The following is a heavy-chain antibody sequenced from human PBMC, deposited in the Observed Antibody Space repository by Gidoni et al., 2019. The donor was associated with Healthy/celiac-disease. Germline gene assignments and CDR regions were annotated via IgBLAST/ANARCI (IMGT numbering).Heavy chain of an antibody. D-gene: IGHD2-2*01. V-gene: IGHV1-18*01. CDR3: ARGGLVVPHWRGFDP. Sequence: QVQLVQSGAEVKKPGASVKVSCKASGYTFTSYGISWVRQAPGQGLEWMGWISAYNGNTDTSTSTAYMELRSLRSDDTAVYYCARGGLVVPHWRGFDPWGQGTLVTVSS. J-gene: IGHJ5*02. CDR1: GYTFTSYG. CDR2: ISAYNGN.